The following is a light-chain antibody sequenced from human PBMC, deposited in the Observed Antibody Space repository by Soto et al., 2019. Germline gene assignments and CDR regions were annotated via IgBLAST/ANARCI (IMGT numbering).Light chain of an antibody. Sequence: DIQMTQSPSTLSASVGDSVTITCRASQNIRNWLAWYQQKPGKAPNPLIYDASSLESGVPSRFSGSGSGTEFTLTISSLQPDDFATYYCQQYNSYPWTFGQGTKVDNK. CDR1: QNIRNW. CDR2: DAS. J-gene: IGKJ1*01. CDR3: QQYNSYPWT. V-gene: IGKV1-5*01.